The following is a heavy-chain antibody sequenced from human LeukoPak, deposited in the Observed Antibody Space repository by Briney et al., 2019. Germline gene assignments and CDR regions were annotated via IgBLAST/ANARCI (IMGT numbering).Heavy chain of an antibody. CDR3: ARGVIWFGELRGYFDY. CDR2: IIPILGIA. D-gene: IGHD3-10*01. V-gene: IGHV1-69*04. J-gene: IGHJ4*02. CDR1: GYTFTSYG. Sequence: SVKVSCKASGYTFTSYGISWVRQAPGQGLEWMGRIIPILGIANYAQKFQGRVTITADKSTSTAYMELSSLRSEDTAVYYCARGVIWFGELRGYFDYWGQGTLVTVSS.